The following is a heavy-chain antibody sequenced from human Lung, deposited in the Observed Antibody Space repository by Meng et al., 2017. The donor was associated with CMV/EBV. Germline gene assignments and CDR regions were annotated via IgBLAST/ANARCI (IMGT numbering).Heavy chain of an antibody. V-gene: IGHV4-4*02. J-gene: IGHJ4*02. CDR1: GGSISSSNW. CDR2: IYHSGST. CDR3: ASFPPPGKQWLVTDY. Sequence: GQLQESGTGLVKPSGTLSLTCAVSGGSISSSNWWSWVLQPPGKGLEWIGEIYHSGSTNYNPSLKSRVTISVDKSKNQFSLKLSSVTAADTAVYYCASFPPPGKQWLVTDYWGQGTLVTVSS. D-gene: IGHD6-19*01.